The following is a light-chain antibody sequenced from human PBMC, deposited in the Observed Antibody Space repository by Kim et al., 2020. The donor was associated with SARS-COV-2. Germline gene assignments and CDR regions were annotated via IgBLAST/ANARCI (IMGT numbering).Light chain of an antibody. CDR2: AAS. Sequence: ASVGDRVTITCRASHSINSHLNWYQHKPGKAPKLLIYAASSLQSGVPSRVSGSGSGTDFTLTISSLQPEDFATYYCQQSYSTPWTFGQGTKVDIK. V-gene: IGKV1-39*01. CDR3: QQSYSTPWT. J-gene: IGKJ1*01. CDR1: HSINSH.